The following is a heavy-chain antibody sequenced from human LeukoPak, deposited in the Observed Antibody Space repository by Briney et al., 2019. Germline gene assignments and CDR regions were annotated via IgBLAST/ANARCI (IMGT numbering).Heavy chain of an antibody. Sequence: GGSLRLSCAASGFTFSSYAMHWVRQAPGKGLEWVAVISYDGSNKYYADSVKGRFTISRDNSKNTLYLQMNSLRAEDTAVYYCARAAMATGVFDYWGQGTLVTVSS. CDR2: ISYDGSNK. D-gene: IGHD5-18*01. CDR1: GFTFSSYA. V-gene: IGHV3-30-3*01. CDR3: ARAAMATGVFDY. J-gene: IGHJ4*02.